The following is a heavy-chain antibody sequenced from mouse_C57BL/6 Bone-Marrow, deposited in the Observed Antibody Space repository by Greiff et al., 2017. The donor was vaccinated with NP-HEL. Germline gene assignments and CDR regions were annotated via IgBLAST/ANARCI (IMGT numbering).Heavy chain of an antibody. J-gene: IGHJ1*03. D-gene: IGHD2-3*01. Sequence: EVQLQESGPELVKPGASVKMSCKASGYTFTDYYMHWVKQSHGQSLEWIGYIYPNNGGTCYNQKFKGKATLTVDKSSSTAYMELRSLTSEDSAVYYCSRGGYYPYWYYDVWGNWATVTVFS. CDR3: SRGGYYPYWYYDV. V-gene: IGHV1-34*01. CDR2: IYPNNGGT. CDR1: GYTFTDYY.